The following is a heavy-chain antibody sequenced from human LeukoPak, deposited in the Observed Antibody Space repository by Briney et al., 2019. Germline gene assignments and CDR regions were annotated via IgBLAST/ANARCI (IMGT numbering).Heavy chain of an antibody. J-gene: IGHJ6*02. CDR3: ARIYGREAPGYGMDV. CDR1: GYSFTTYW. V-gene: IGHV5-51*01. CDR2: TYPVDSDT. D-gene: IGHD3-10*01. Sequence: GESLKISCKGSGYSFTTYWIGWVRQMPGKGPEWMGITYPVDSDTRYSPSFQGQVSISVDKSISTAYLQWSSLKASDTAMYYCARIYGREAPGYGMDVWGQGTRVTVSS.